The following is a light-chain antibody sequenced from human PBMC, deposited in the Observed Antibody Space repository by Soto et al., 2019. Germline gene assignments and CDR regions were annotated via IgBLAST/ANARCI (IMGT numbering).Light chain of an antibody. CDR3: TSYTTSSTYV. CDR1: SSDVGGYNY. Sequence: QSALTQPASVSGSPGQSITISCTGTSSDVGGYNYVSWYQQHPDKVPKLMIYEVSNRPSGVSNRFSGSESGNTASLTISGLQAEDEADYYCTSYTTSSTYVFGTGTKVTVL. V-gene: IGLV2-14*01. J-gene: IGLJ1*01. CDR2: EVS.